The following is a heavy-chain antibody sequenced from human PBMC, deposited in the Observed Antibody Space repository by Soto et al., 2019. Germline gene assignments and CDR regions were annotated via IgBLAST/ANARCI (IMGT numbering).Heavy chain of an antibody. V-gene: IGHV4-39*01. J-gene: IGHJ4*02. CDR2: IYHSGST. Sequence: PSETLSLTCTVSGGSISSSSHYWGWIRQPPGKGLEWIGTIYHSGSTYYTPSLESRVTISVDTSKNQFSLTLTSVTAADTAIYYSARANQWPIENFVDFWGQGALVTVSS. D-gene: IGHD6-19*01. CDR1: GGSISSSSHY. CDR3: ARANQWPIENFVDF.